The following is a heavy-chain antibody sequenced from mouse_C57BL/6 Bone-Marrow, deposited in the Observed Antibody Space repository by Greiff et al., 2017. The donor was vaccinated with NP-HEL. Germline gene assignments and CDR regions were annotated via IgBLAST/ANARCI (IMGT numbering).Heavy chain of an antibody. CDR1: GFSLTSYG. V-gene: IGHV2-5*01. D-gene: IGHD2-1*01. J-gene: IGHJ4*01. Sequence: VMLVESGPGLVQPSQSLSITCTVSGFSLTSYGVHWVRQSPGKGLEWLGVIWRGGSTDYNAAFMSRLSITKDNSKSQVFFKMNSLQADDTAIYYCAKNYDYGNYGGTCYAMDYWGQGTSVTVSS. CDR3: AKNYDYGNYGGTCYAMDY. CDR2: IWRGGST.